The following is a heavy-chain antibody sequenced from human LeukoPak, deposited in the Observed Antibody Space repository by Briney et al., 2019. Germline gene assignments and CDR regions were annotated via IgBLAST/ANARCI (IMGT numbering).Heavy chain of an antibody. CDR1: GGSITSAVYY. CDR2: IYHSGRN. CDR3: AREEGGDWLLRDWFDP. D-gene: IGHD3-9*01. V-gene: IGHV4-30-2*01. Sequence: SETLSLTCTVSGGSITSAVYYWSWIRQPPGKGQEWIGYIYHSGRNYYNPSLKSRVTISVDRSKNQFSLKLSSVTAADTAVYYCAREEGGDWLLRDWFDPWGQGTLVTVSS. J-gene: IGHJ5*02.